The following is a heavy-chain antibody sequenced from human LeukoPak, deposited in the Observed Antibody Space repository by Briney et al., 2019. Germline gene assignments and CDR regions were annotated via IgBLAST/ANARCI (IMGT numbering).Heavy chain of an antibody. J-gene: IGHJ4*02. Sequence: GGSLRLSCAASGFIFSTYTMHWVRQAPGRGPRWVASTSYDGNDNFYADSVEGRFTISRDNSRNTLFLQMNNLRREDTGVYYCGRGRLEGAIRQARMGYVDSWGQGILVTVSS. CDR1: GFIFSTYT. CDR3: GRGRLEGAIRQARMGYVDS. CDR2: TSYDGNDN. V-gene: IGHV3-30*04. D-gene: IGHD2-15*01.